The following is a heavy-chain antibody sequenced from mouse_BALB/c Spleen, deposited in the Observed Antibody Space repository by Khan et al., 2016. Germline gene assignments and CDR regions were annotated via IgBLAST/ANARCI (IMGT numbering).Heavy chain of an antibody. CDR2: LSSGGSS. CDR3: TTKVYYFNY. Sequence: EVELEESGGGLVQPGGPLKLPCAASGFTFSSYAMPWVRQPPAKRLELLALLSSGGSSFYLDILKDRFTIPNDNARHILSLQMSSLRSEDTAICYCTTKVYYFNYWGQGTTLTVTS. J-gene: IGHJ2*01. V-gene: IGHV5-6-5*01. CDR1: GFTFSSYA.